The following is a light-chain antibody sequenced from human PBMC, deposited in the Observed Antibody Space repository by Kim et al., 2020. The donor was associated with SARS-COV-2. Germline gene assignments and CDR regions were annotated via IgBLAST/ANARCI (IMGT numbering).Light chain of an antibody. Sequence: LTDTWPNDVIGDSPNVCWCQKKPGGPPRYRLNYFSDSDKGQGSGAPGRFSGSKDASANTGILLISGLQSEDEGDYYCMIWPRNAVLFGGGTQLTVL. CDR3: MIWPRNAVL. J-gene: IGLJ2*01. V-gene: IGLV5-37*01. CDR2: YFSDSDK. CDR1: NDVIGDSPN.